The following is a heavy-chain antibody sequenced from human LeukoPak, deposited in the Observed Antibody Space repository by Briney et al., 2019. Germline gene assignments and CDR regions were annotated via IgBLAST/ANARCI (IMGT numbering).Heavy chain of an antibody. CDR1: GYTFTSYG. J-gene: IGHJ3*02. CDR2: INPNSGGT. D-gene: IGHD2/OR15-2a*01. V-gene: IGHV1-2*06. Sequence: ASVKVSCKASGYTFTSYGISWVRQAPGQGLEWMGRINPNSGGTNYAQKFQGRVTMTRDTSSSTAYMEGNRLRSDDTAVYYCARESNMYLDAFDIWGQGTMVTVSS. CDR3: ARESNMYLDAFDI.